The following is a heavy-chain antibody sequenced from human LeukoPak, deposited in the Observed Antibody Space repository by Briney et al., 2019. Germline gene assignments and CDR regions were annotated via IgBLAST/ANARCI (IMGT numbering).Heavy chain of an antibody. D-gene: IGHD3-22*01. CDR3: AKGLSTMIVVVIPFDY. Sequence: GGSLRLSCAASGFTFSSYSMNWVRQAPGKGLEWVSSISSSSSYIYYADSVKGRFTISRDNSKNTLYLQMNSLRAEDTAVYYCAKGLSTMIVVVIPFDYWGQGTLVTVSS. V-gene: IGHV3-21*01. CDR1: GFTFSSYS. J-gene: IGHJ4*02. CDR2: ISSSSSYI.